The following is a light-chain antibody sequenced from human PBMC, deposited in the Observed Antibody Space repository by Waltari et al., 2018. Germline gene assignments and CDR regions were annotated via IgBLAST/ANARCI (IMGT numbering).Light chain of an antibody. V-gene: IGLV2-23*02. CDR3: CSYAGSSTFVV. CDR1: SSDVGSYNL. CDR2: EVS. J-gene: IGLJ2*01. Sequence: QSALTQPASVSGSPGQSITISCTGTSSDVGSYNLVSWYQQHPGKAPKLMIYEVSKRPSGVSNRFSGSKSGNTASLTISGLQAEDEADYYCCSYAGSSTFVVFGGG.